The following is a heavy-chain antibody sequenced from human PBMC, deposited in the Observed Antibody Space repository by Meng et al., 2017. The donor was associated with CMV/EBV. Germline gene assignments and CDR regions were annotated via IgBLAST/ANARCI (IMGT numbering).Heavy chain of an antibody. CDR3: AKARSSTSYRTYYFDY. J-gene: IGHJ4*02. Sequence: GSLRLSCAVYGGSFSGYYWSWIRQPPGKGLEWIGEINHSGSTNYSPSLKSRVTISVDTSKNQFSLKLSSVTAADTAVYYCAKARSSTSYRTYYFDYWGQGTLVTVSS. CDR2: INHSGST. CDR1: GGSFSGYY. D-gene: IGHD2-2*01. V-gene: IGHV4-34*01.